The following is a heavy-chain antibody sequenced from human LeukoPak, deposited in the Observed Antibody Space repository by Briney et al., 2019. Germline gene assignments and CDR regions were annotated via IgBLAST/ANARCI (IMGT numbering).Heavy chain of an antibody. D-gene: IGHD2-15*01. J-gene: IGHJ4*02. Sequence: KPSETLSLTCTVSGGSISSSSYYWGWIRQAPGKGLEWIGSVYYSGSAYYNPSLKSRVTISVDTSKNQFSLKLNSVTAADTAVYYCARYCSGGDCYSKALDYWGQGILVTVSS. CDR2: VYYSGSA. V-gene: IGHV4-39*07. CDR3: ARYCSGGDCYSKALDY. CDR1: GGSISSSSYY.